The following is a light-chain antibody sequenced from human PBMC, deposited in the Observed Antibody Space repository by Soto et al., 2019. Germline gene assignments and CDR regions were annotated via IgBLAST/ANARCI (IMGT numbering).Light chain of an antibody. J-gene: IGKJ2*02. CDR1: QSVSSTY. V-gene: IGKV3-20*01. CDR2: SAS. Sequence: EIVLTQSPGSLSLSPGERAILSCSARQSVSSTYLSWYQHKPGQAPRLLIYSASSRATGIPFRFSGSGSGTELILTISSLEPEDFAVYYCQQYGRPPCTFGQGTKLEIK. CDR3: QQYGRPPCT.